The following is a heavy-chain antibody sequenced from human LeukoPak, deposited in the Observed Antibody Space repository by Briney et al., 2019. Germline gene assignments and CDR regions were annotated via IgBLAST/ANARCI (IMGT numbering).Heavy chain of an antibody. Sequence: SETLSLTCTVSGGSISSYYWSWIRQPAGKGLEWIGRLYTSGSTNYNPSLKSRVTISVDKSKNQFSLKLSSVTAADTAVYYCARDYYDTSGFYGRGGYYYMDVWGKGTTVTVSS. CDR3: ARDYYDTSGFYGRGGYYYMDV. D-gene: IGHD3-22*01. CDR1: GGSISSYY. V-gene: IGHV4-4*07. J-gene: IGHJ6*03. CDR2: LYTSGST.